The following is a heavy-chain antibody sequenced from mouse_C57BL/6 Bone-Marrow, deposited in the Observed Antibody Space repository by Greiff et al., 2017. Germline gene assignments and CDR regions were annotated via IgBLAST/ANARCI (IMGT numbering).Heavy chain of an antibody. CDR1: GYTFTSYW. CDR2: IDPSDSYT. V-gene: IGHV1-69*01. Sequence: QVQLQQPGAELVMPGASVKLSCKASGYTFTSYWMHWVKQRPGQGLEWIGEIDPSDSYTNYNQKFKGKSTLTVDKSSSTAYMQLSSLTSEDSAVYYGAREGIIGYYYGSSWGQGNLVTVSA. CDR3: AREGIIGYYYGSS. J-gene: IGHJ3*01. D-gene: IGHD1-1*01.